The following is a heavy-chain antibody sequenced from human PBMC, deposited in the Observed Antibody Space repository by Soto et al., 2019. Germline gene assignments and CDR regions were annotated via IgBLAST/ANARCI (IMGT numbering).Heavy chain of an antibody. J-gene: IGHJ4*02. D-gene: IGHD3-3*01. CDR1: GFSLTTSGVG. CDR3: AHRVLRTVFGLVTTTAIYFDF. Sequence: QITLNESGPTQVKPRQTLTLTCTFSGFSLTTSGVGVGWIRPSPGKAPEWLALLYWDDDKRYSPSLKSRLTITKDTSKNQVVLTMADLDPADTATYYCAHRVLRTVFGLVTTTAIYFDFWGQGTPVAVS. CDR2: LYWDDDK. V-gene: IGHV2-5*02.